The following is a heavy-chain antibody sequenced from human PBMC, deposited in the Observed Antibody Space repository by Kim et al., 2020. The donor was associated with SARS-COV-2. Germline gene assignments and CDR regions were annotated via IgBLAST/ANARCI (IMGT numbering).Heavy chain of an antibody. V-gene: IGHV4-4*07. Sequence: SETLSLTCTVSGGSISSYYWSWIRQPAGKGLEWIGRIYTSGSTNYNPSLKSRVTMSVDTSKNQFSLKLSSVTAADTAVYYCARYYDILTGSYWYFDLWGRGTLVTVSS. J-gene: IGHJ2*01. D-gene: IGHD3-9*01. CDR1: GGSISSYY. CDR2: IYTSGST. CDR3: ARYYDILTGSYWYFDL.